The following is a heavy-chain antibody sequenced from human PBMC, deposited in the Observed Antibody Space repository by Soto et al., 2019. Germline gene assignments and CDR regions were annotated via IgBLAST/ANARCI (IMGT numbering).Heavy chain of an antibody. CDR1: GFSLSTSGVG. CDR3: AHRGYCSSTSCPEIYYMDV. CDR2: IYWDDDK. D-gene: IGHD2-2*01. J-gene: IGHJ6*03. V-gene: IGHV2-5*02. Sequence: GSGPTLVNPTQTLTLTCTFSGFSLSTSGVGVGWIRQPPGKALEWLALIYWDDDKRYSPSLKSRLTITKDTSKNQVVLTMTNMDPVDTATYYCAHRGYCSSTSCPEIYYMDVWGKGTTVTVSS.